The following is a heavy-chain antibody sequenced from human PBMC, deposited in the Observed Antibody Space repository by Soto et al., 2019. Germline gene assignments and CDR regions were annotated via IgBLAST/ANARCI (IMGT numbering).Heavy chain of an antibody. CDR3: AKIHHSSSWSLDALEI. Sequence: EVQLLESGGGLVQPGGSLRLSCAASGFTFSSYAMSWVRQAPGKGLEWVSAISGSGGSTYYADSVKGRFTISRDNSKNTIYMQMNSLRAEDTAVYYGAKIHHSSSWSLDALEIWGQGTMVTVSS. D-gene: IGHD6-13*01. CDR2: ISGSGGST. J-gene: IGHJ3*02. CDR1: GFTFSSYA. V-gene: IGHV3-23*01.